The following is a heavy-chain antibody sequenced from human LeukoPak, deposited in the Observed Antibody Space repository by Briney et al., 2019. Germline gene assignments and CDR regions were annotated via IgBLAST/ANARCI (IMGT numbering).Heavy chain of an antibody. CDR2: INPNSGGT. V-gene: IGHV1-2*06. Sequence: ASVKVSCKTSGYTFTGYYMHWLRQAPGQGLEWMGRINPNSGGTYYAQKSRSRVTMTRDTSISTAYMELASLISDDTAVYYCAGGVLHGGGNWFDPWGQGTLVTVSS. CDR1: GYTFTGYY. J-gene: IGHJ5*02. D-gene: IGHD3-16*01. CDR3: AGGVLHGGGNWFDP.